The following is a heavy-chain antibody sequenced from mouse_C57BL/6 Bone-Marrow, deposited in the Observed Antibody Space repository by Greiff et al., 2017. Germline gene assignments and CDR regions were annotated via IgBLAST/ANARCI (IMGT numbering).Heavy chain of an antibody. D-gene: IGHD1-1*01. CDR1: GFSLTSYG. J-gene: IGHJ3*01. Sequence: QVQLKESGPGLVAPSQSLSITCPVSGFSLTSYGVDWVRQSPGKGLEWLGVIWGVGSTNYNSALKSRLSISKDNSKSQVFLKMNSLQTDDTAMYYCASTTGGLGFAYWGQGTLVTVSA. CDR2: IWGVGST. V-gene: IGHV2-6*01. CDR3: ASTTGGLGFAY.